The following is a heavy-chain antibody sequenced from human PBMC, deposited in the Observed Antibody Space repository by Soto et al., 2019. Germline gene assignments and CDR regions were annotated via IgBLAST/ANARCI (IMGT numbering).Heavy chain of an antibody. CDR2: LTNDGGYT. CDR3: AKDTRENNKRTDAFDV. CDR1: GFTFSGHY. Sequence: GGSLRLSCKASGFTFSGHYMNWIRQAPGKGLGWLAYLTNDGGYTYYADSVRGRFTIWRDNAKDSLYLQINDLRADDTGVYYCAKDTRENNKRTDAFDVWGQGTTVTVSS. J-gene: IGHJ3*01. V-gene: IGHV3-11*01.